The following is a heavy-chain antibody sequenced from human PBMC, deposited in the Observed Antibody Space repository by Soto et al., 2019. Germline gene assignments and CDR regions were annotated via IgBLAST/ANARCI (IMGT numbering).Heavy chain of an antibody. Sequence: PVESLRLPCPAPGLTFSSHAMSWLRKANGKRPEWAPATTGGGGSTYYADSVKGRFTISRDNSKNTLYLQMNSLRAEDTAVYDCAQRVVHSSPTRGSSDLPYY. CDR3: AQRVVHSSPTRGSSDLPYY. D-gene: IGHD5-12*01. V-gene: IGHV3-23*01. J-gene: IGHJ4*01. CDR1: GLTFSSHA. CDR2: TTGGGGST.